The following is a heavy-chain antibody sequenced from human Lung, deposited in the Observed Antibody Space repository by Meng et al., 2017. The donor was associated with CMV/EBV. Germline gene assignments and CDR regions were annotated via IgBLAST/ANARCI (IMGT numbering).Heavy chain of an antibody. CDR2: ITPIVGIP. D-gene: IGHD2-15*01. Sequence: FSSYTISWVRQAPGQGLEWMGRITPIVGIPRYAQRFQERVTITADKFTSTTYMKLSGLRSEDTAVYYCATSQCGGSNCREAYNWFDSWGQGTLVTVSS. V-gene: IGHV1-69*02. J-gene: IGHJ5*01. CDR1: FSSYT. CDR3: ATSQCGGSNCREAYNWFDS.